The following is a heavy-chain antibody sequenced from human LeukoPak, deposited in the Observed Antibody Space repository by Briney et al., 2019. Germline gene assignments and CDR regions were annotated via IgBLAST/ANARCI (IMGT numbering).Heavy chain of an antibody. CDR2: ISGSGGST. J-gene: IGHJ4*02. CDR1: GFTFSSYA. D-gene: IGHD6-19*01. V-gene: IGHV3-23*01. Sequence: PGGSLRLSCAASGFTFSSYAMSWVRQAPGKGLEWVSAISGSGGSTYYADSVKGRFTISRDNSKNTLYLQMNSLRAEDTAVYYCAWGSIAMAVHALVDYWGQGTRVTVSS. CDR3: AWGSIAMAVHALVDY.